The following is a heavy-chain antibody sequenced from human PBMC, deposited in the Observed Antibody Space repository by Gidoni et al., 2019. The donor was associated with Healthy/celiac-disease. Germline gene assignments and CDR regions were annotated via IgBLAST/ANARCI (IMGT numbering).Heavy chain of an antibody. CDR3: ARDLYYDYVWGSYRSPLGY. CDR1: GFPFSSYA. D-gene: IGHD3-16*02. CDR2: ISSNGGST. V-gene: IGHV3-64*01. Sequence: EVQLVESGGGLVQPGGSLSLSCAASGFPFSSYAMHWVRQAPGKGLEYVSAISSNGGSTYYANSVKGRFTISRDNSKNTLYLQMGSLRAEDMAVYYCARDLYYDYVWGSYRSPLGYWGQGTLVTVSS. J-gene: IGHJ4*02.